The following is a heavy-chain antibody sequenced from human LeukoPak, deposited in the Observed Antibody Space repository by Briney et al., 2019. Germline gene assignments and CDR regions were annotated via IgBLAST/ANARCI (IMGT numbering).Heavy chain of an antibody. CDR3: ARVNFSGFWFDP. J-gene: IGHJ5*02. Sequence: SETLSLTCTVSGGSISSGGYYWSWIRQHPGKGLEWIGYIYHSGSTYYNPSLKSRVTISVDTSKNQFSLKLSSVTAADTAVYYCARVNFSGFWFDPWGQGTLVTVSS. CDR1: GGSISSGGYY. V-gene: IGHV4-31*03. CDR2: IYHSGST. D-gene: IGHD3-3*01.